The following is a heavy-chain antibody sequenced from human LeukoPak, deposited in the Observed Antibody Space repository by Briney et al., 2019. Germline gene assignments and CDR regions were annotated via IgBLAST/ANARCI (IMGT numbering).Heavy chain of an antibody. CDR3: ARVRSAYYSPFDY. Sequence: GGSLRLSCAASGFTFDDYAMHWVRQAPGKGLEWVANINQDGSEKYYVVSVKGRFTISRDNAKNSLYLQMSSLRAEDTAVYYCARVRSAYYSPFDYWGQGTLVTVSS. D-gene: IGHD3-22*01. V-gene: IGHV3-7*01. J-gene: IGHJ4*02. CDR1: GFTFDDYA. CDR2: INQDGSEK.